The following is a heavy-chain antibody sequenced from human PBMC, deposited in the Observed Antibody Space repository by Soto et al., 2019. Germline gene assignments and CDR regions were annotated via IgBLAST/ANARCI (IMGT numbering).Heavy chain of an antibody. D-gene: IGHD6-6*01. CDR2: ISGSVGST. J-gene: IGHJ5*02. V-gene: IGHV3-23*01. Sequence: DVQLLESGGGLVQPGGSLTLACEASGFTCSDHGMSWVRQAPGKGLEWVSAISGSVGSTYYASSVKGRFTISRDTSKNTLFLQMSSLRDEDTAVYYCAKDRTIAARNYDAWGQGSLVTVSS. CDR1: GFTCSDHG. CDR3: AKDRTIAARNYDA.